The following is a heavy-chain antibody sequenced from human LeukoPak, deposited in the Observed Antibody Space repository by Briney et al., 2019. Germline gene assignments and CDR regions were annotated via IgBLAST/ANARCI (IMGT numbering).Heavy chain of an antibody. CDR2: INPNSGGT. J-gene: IGHJ4*02. CDR3: ARPVYSSGWYRGWGYFDY. Sequence: ASVKVSCKASGYTFTGYYMHWVRQAPGQGLERMGWINPNSGGTNYAQKFQGRVTMTRDTSISTAYMELSSLRSEDTAVYYCARPVYSSGWYRGWGYFDYWGQGTLVTVSS. CDR1: GYTFTGYY. V-gene: IGHV1-2*02. D-gene: IGHD6-19*01.